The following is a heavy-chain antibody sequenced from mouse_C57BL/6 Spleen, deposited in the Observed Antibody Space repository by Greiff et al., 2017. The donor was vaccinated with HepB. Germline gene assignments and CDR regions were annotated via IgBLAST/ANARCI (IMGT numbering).Heavy chain of an antibody. V-gene: IGHV1-18*01. CDR1: GYTFTDYN. Sequence: DVQLQESGPELVKPGASVKIPCKASGYTFTDYNMDWVKQSHGKSLEWIGDINPNNGGTISNQKFKGKATLTVDKSSSTAYMELRSLTSEDTAVYYCASGYAGPGGGYFDVWGTGTTVTVSS. J-gene: IGHJ1*03. CDR2: INPNNGGT. CDR3: ASGYAGPGGGYFDV. D-gene: IGHD1-1*02.